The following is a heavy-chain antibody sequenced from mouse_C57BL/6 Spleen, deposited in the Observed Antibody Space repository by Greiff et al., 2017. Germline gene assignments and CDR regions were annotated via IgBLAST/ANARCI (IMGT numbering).Heavy chain of an antibody. V-gene: IGHV1-42*01. CDR2: INPSTGGT. CDR3: ARSPYYGSSYGAY. J-gene: IGHJ3*01. D-gene: IGHD1-1*01. Sequence: EVQLQQSGPELVKPGASVKISCKASGYSFTGYYMNWVKQSPEKSLEWIGEINPSTGGTTYNQKFKAKATLTVDKSSSTAYMQLKRLTSEDSAVYYGARSPYYGSSYGAYRGQGTLVTVSA. CDR1: GYSFTGYY.